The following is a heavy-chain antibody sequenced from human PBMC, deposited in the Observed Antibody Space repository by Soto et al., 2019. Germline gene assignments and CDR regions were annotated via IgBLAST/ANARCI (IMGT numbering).Heavy chain of an antibody. CDR1: GGSISSGVYY. J-gene: IGHJ5*02. V-gene: IGHV4-31*03. D-gene: IGHD6-6*01. CDR3: AREKPARGGTLGP. CDR2: IYYSGST. Sequence: SETLSLTCTVSGGSISSGVYYWSWIRQHPGKGLEWIGYIYYSGSTYYNPSLKSRVTISVDTSKNQFSLKLSSVTAADTAVYYCAREKPARGGTLGPWGQGTLVTVSS.